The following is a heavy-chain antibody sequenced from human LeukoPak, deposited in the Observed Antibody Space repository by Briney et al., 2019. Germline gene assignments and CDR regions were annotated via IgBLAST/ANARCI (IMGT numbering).Heavy chain of an antibody. J-gene: IGHJ6*02. V-gene: IGHV1-8*01. Sequence: ASVKVSCKASGYTFTSYDINWVRQATGQGLEWTGWMNPNSGNTGYAQKFQGRVTMTRNTSISTAYMELSSLRSEDTAVYYCARQYSSSWYYMNYYYGMVVWGQGTTVTVSS. CDR1: GYTFTSYD. CDR2: MNPNSGNT. CDR3: ARQYSSSWYYMNYYYGMVV. D-gene: IGHD6-13*01.